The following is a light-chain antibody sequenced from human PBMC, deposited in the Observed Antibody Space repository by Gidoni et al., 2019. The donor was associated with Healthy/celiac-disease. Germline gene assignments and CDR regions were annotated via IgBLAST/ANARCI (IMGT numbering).Light chain of an antibody. Sequence: DIVLTQSPSTLSLSPGERATLSCRASQSVSSYFAWYQQKPGQAPRLLIYDASNRATGIPARFSGSGSGTDFTLTISSLEPEDFAVYYCQQRSNWPPGITFGPGTKVDIK. CDR1: QSVSSY. J-gene: IGKJ3*01. CDR2: DAS. CDR3: QQRSNWPPGIT. V-gene: IGKV3-11*01.